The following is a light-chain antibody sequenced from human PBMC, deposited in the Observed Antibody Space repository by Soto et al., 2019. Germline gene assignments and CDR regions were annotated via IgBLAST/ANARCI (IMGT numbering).Light chain of an antibody. Sequence: DIVLTQSPGTLSLSPGERATLSCRASQSVSSSYLAWYQQKPGQAPMLLSYGASSRATGIPDRFSGSGSGTAFTLTISRLEPEDFAVYYCQQHGSSLWKLGHGTKVDSK. CDR2: GAS. CDR3: QQHGSSLWK. CDR1: QSVSSSY. J-gene: IGKJ1*01. V-gene: IGKV3-20*01.